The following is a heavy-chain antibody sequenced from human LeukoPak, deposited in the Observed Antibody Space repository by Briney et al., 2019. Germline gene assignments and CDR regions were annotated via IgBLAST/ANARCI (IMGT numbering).Heavy chain of an antibody. CDR2: INPSGGST. CDR1: GYTFTSYY. J-gene: IGHJ4*02. V-gene: IGHV1-46*01. Sequence: ASVKVSCKASGYTFTSYYMHWVRQAPGQGLEWMGIINPSGGSTSCAQKFQGRVTMTRDMSTSTVYVELSSLRSEDMAVYYCARGYGGNAFDYWGQGTLVTVSS. CDR3: ARGYGGNAFDY. D-gene: IGHD4-23*01.